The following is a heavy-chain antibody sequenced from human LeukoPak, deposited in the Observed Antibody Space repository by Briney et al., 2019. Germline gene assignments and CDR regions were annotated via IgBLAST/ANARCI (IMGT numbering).Heavy chain of an antibody. D-gene: IGHD6-13*01. CDR2: IYYSGST. Sequence: SETLSLTCTVSGGSISSYYWSWIRQPPGKGLEWIGYIYYSGSTNYNPSLKSRVTISVDTSKNQFSLKLSSVTAADTAVYYCARSGVGSSWFNWFDPWGQGTLVTVSS. CDR3: ARSGVGSSWFNWFDP. CDR1: GGSISSYY. J-gene: IGHJ5*02. V-gene: IGHV4-59*08.